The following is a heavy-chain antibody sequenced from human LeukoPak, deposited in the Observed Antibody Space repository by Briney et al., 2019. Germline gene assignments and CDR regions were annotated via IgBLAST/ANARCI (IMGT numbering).Heavy chain of an antibody. D-gene: IGHD3-16*01. J-gene: IGHJ6*03. CDR1: GFSFSSCA. Sequence: PGGSLRLSCAASGFSFSSCAMSWVRQAPGKGPQWVSGVSDDGNSRYYADSLKGRFTISRDNSANTVYLQMNSLRAEDTAVYYCAKDKDYGYYMDVWGKGTTVTV. CDR3: AKDKDYGYYMDV. CDR2: VSDDGNSR. V-gene: IGHV3-23*01.